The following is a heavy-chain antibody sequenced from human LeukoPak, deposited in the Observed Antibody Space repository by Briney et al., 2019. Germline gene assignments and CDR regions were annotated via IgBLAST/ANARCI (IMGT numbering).Heavy chain of an antibody. CDR2: ISSSSSYI. CDR1: GFTFSSYS. Sequence: GGSLRLSCAASGFTFSSYSMNWVRQAPGKGLECVSSISSSSSYIYYADSVKGRFTISRDNAKNSLYLQMNSLRAEDTAVYYCARDGIAAAFPNYFDYWGQGTLVTVSS. J-gene: IGHJ4*02. D-gene: IGHD6-13*01. V-gene: IGHV3-21*01. CDR3: ARDGIAAAFPNYFDY.